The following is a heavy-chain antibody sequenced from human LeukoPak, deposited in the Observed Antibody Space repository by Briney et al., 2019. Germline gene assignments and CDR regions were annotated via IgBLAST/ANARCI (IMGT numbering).Heavy chain of an antibody. J-gene: IGHJ6*03. Sequence: PSEPQSLPCTVSGDPNRSFYWRWHRQPAGRGLEWIGYTYCSGSTNYTPSRKSQFTISVDTSKNQFSLKLSSVTATDTAVYYCVRVEQPTPGGYYYYYMDVWGKGTTVTVSS. D-gene: IGHD6-13*01. CDR2: TYCSGST. V-gene: IGHV4-59*01. CDR1: GDPNRSFY. CDR3: VRVEQPTPGGYYYYYMDV.